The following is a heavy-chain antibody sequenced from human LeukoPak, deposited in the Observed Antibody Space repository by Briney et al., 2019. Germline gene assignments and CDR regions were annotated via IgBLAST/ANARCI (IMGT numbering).Heavy chain of an antibody. CDR2: INHSGST. CDR3: AVEYCSSTSCFDY. Sequence: SETLSLTCAVYGGSFSGYYWSWIRQPPGKGLEWIGEINHSGSTNYNPSLKSRVTISVDTSKNQFSLKLSSVTAADTAVYYCAVEYCSSTSCFDYWGQGALVTVSS. D-gene: IGHD2-2*01. V-gene: IGHV4-34*01. J-gene: IGHJ4*02. CDR1: GGSFSGYY.